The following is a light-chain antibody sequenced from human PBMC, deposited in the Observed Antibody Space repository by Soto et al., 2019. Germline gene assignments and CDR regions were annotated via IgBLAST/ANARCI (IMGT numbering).Light chain of an antibody. CDR1: SSDVGDYNY. CDR3: SSYAGSNNWV. Sequence: QSALTQPPSASGSPGQSVTISCTGTSSDVGDYNYVSWYQQHPGKAPKLMIYEVSKRPSGVPARVSGSKSGNTAALTVSGRQAEDEADYYCSSYAGSNNWVFGGGTKLTV. V-gene: IGLV2-8*01. J-gene: IGLJ3*02. CDR2: EVS.